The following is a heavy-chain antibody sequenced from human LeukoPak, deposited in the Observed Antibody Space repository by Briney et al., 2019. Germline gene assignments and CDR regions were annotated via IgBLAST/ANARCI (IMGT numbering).Heavy chain of an antibody. J-gene: IGHJ1*01. CDR2: IYPGDSDT. V-gene: IGHV5-51*01. CDR1: GYSFTSYW. CDR3: ATHDSWDYGDYVGYFQH. D-gene: IGHD4-17*01. Sequence: GESLKISCKGSGYSFTSYWIGWVRQMPGKGLEWMGIIYPGDSDTRYSPSFQGQVTISADKSISTAYLQWSSLKASDTAMYYCATHDSWDYGDYVGYFQHWGQGTLVTVSS.